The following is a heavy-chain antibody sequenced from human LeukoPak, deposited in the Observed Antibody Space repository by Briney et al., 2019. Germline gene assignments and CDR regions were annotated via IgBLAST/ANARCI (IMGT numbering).Heavy chain of an antibody. Sequence: PGESLKISWKASGYTFSSYWIGWVRKMPGNGLEWMGIIYPGDSVTRCSPSFQGQVTISADKSISTAYLQWSSLKASDTAMYYCARSGAVSCSGGSCYQYYYYYYYMDVWGKGTTVTVSS. CDR1: GYTFSSYW. V-gene: IGHV5-51*01. CDR3: ARSGAVSCSGGSCYQYYYYYYYMDV. CDR2: IYPGDSVT. D-gene: IGHD2-15*01. J-gene: IGHJ6*03.